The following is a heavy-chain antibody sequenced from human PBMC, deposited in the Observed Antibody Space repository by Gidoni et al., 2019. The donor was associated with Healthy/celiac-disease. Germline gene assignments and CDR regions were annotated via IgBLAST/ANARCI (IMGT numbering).Heavy chain of an antibody. V-gene: IGHV1-2*06. CDR3: ARVRCSGGSCYSFDY. D-gene: IGHD2-15*01. CDR2: INPNSGGT. J-gene: IGHJ4*02. Sequence: QVQLVQSGAEVKKPGASVQVSCMASGYTFTGYYMHWVRQAPGQGLEWMGRINPNSGGTNYAQKFQGRVTMTRDTSISTAYMELSRLRSDDTAVYYCARVRCSGGSCYSFDYWGQGTLVTVSS. CDR1: GYTFTGYY.